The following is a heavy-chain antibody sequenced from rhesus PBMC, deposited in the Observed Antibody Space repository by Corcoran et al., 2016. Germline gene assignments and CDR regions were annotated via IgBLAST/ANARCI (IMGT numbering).Heavy chain of an antibody. Sequence: QVHLQESGPRLVNPSETLSLTCAVSDYSISSGHYWGWVRQPPGKGLVYIGYSSGWSWDSDYKASLKSRTTISKDTSKNQFSLNLGSMSAADTAVYYCARGTPPDYWGQGVLVTVSS. CDR3: ARGTPPDY. CDR2: SSGWSWDS. CDR1: DYSISSGHY. V-gene: IGHV4-99*01. D-gene: IGHD5-42*01. J-gene: IGHJ4*01.